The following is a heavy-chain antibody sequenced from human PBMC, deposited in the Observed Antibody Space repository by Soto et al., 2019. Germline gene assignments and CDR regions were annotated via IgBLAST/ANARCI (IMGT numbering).Heavy chain of an antibody. CDR1: GFTFSSYA. D-gene: IGHD6-13*01. J-gene: IGHJ4*02. V-gene: IGHV3-30-3*01. Sequence: GGSLRLSCAASGFTFSSYAMHWVRQAPGKGLEWVAVISYDGSNKYYADSVKGRFTISRDNSKNTLYLQMNSLRAEDTAVYYCARDSRYSSSWYFPGADYWGQGTLVTVSS. CDR3: ARDSRYSSSWYFPGADY. CDR2: ISYDGSNK.